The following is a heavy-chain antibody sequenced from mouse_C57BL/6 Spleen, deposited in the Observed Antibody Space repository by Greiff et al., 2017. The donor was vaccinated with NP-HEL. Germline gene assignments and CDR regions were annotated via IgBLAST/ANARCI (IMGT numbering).Heavy chain of an antibody. CDR1: GFTFSDYG. CDR3: ARPMAQATYYYAMDY. CDR2: ISSGSSTI. J-gene: IGHJ4*01. Sequence: EVKLMESGGGLVKPGGSLKLSCAASGFTFSDYGMHWVRQAPEKGLEWVAYISSGSSTIYYADTVKGRFTISRDNAKNTLFLQMTSLRSEDTAMYYCARPMAQATYYYAMDYWGQGTSVTVSS. D-gene: IGHD3-2*02. V-gene: IGHV5-17*01.